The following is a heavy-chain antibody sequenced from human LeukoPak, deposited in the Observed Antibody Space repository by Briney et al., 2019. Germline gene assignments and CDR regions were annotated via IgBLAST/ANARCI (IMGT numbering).Heavy chain of an antibody. V-gene: IGHV4-4*07. J-gene: IGHJ4*02. CDR1: GSSISSYY. CDR2: IYTSGST. Sequence: PSETLSLTCTVSGSSISSYYWSWIRQPAGKGLEWIGRIYTSGSTNYNPSLKSRVTMSVDTSKNQFSLKLSSVTAADAAVYYCARDLSVAFGGVIVPYYFDYWGQGTLVTVSS. CDR3: ARDLSVAFGGVIVPYYFDY. D-gene: IGHD3-16*02.